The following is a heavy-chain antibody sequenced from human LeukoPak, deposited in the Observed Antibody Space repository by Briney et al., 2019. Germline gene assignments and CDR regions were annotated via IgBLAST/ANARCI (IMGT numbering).Heavy chain of an antibody. J-gene: IGHJ5*02. CDR3: ARVMTGTTSRWFDP. D-gene: IGHD1-7*01. Sequence: SETLSLTCTVSGYSISSGYYWGWIRPPPGKGLEWIGSIYHSGSTYYNPSLKSRVTISVDTSKNQFSLKLSSVTAADTAVYYCARVMTGTTSRWFDPWGQGTLVTVSS. CDR2: IYHSGST. CDR1: GYSISSGYY. V-gene: IGHV4-38-2*02.